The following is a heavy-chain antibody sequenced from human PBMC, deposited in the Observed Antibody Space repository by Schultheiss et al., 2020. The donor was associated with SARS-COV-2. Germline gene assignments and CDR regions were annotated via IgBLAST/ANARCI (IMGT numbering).Heavy chain of an antibody. J-gene: IGHJ4*02. D-gene: IGHD2-15*01. CDR3: ARVAQIVVVVAAIDY. CDR1: GFTFSSYG. CDR2: ISYDGSNK. Sequence: GGSQRLSCAASGFTFSSYGMHWVRQAPGKGLEWVAVISYDGSNKYYADSVKGRFTISRDNSKNTLYLQMNSLRAEDTAVYYCARVAQIVVVVAAIDYWGQGTLVTVSS. V-gene: IGHV3-30*03.